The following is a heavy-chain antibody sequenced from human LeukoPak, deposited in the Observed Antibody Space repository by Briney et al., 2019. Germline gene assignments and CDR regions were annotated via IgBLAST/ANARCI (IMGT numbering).Heavy chain of an antibody. V-gene: IGHV4-39*01. CDR1: GDSITATSYY. CDR3: ARQIRYKYDPNWFHP. CDR2: IYYSGNT. Sequence: SETLSLTCSVSGDSITATSYYWAWIRQPPGKELEWIGSIYYSGNTNYDPSLQSRVTISVDTSKNQFSLSLSSVTAADTAVYYCARQIRYKYDPNWFHPWGQGTLVTVSS. J-gene: IGHJ5*02. D-gene: IGHD5-12*01.